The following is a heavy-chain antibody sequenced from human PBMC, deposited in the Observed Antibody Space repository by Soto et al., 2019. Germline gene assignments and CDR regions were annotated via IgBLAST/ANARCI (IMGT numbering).Heavy chain of an antibody. CDR3: AKAKLGYCSGGSCLPSYYYGMDV. CDR1: GFTYSTYT. J-gene: IGHJ6*02. D-gene: IGHD2-15*01. Sequence: GGSLRLSCAASGFTYSTYTMHWVRQAPGKGLEWVAVISYDGSNKYYADSVKGRFTISRDNSKNTLYLQMNSLRAEDTAVYYCAKAKLGYCSGGSCLPSYYYGMDVWGQGTTVTVSS. CDR2: ISYDGSNK. V-gene: IGHV3-30*18.